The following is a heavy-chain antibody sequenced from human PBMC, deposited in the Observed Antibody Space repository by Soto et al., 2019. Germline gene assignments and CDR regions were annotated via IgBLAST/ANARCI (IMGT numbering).Heavy chain of an antibody. J-gene: IGHJ3*02. CDR1: GGSISSGGYY. CDR2: IYYSGST. CDR3: ARDRCSSTSCWAHAFDI. V-gene: IGHV4-31*02. Sequence: QVQLEESGPGLVKPSQTLSLTCSVSGGSISSGGYYWSWIRQHPGKGLEWIGYIYYSGSTYYNPSLECRVIISADTSKNQFSLKLSSVTAADTAIYYCARDRCSSTSCWAHAFDIWGQGTMVTVSS. D-gene: IGHD2-2*01.